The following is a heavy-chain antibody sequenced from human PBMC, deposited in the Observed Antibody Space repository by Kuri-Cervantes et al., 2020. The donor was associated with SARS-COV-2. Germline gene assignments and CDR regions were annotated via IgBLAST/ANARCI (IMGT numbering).Heavy chain of an antibody. CDR2: ISSSSSTI. D-gene: IGHD3-10*01. J-gene: IGHJ6*02. Sequence: GESLKISCAASGFTFSSYSMNWVRQAPGKGLEWVSYISSSSSTIYYADSVKGRFTISRDNAKNSLYLQMNSLRDEDTAVYYCAKVWSGSYSHYYYYAMDVWGQGTTVTVSS. V-gene: IGHV3-48*02. CDR1: GFTFSSYS. CDR3: AKVWSGSYSHYYYYAMDV.